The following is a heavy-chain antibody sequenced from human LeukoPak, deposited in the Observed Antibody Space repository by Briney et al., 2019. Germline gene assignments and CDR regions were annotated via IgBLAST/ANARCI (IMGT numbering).Heavy chain of an antibody. CDR2: ISSSSSYI. J-gene: IGHJ4*02. D-gene: IGHD6-13*01. CDR1: GFTFSNYS. CDR3: ARDLGSSWLKYFDY. V-gene: IGHV3-21*01. Sequence: GGSLRLSCAASGFTFSNYSMNWVRQAPGKGLEWVSSISSSSSYIYYADSVKGRFTISRDNAKNSLYLQMNSLRAEDTAVYYCARDLGSSWLKYFDYWGQGTLVTVSS.